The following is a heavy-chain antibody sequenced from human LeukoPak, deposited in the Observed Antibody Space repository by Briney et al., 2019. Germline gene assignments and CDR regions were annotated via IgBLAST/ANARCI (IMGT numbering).Heavy chain of an antibody. CDR2: ISSSGSTI. D-gene: IGHD2-2*01. CDR1: GFTFSDYY. V-gene: IGHV3-11*01. J-gene: IGHJ3*02. Sequence: GGSLRLSCAASGFTFSDYYMSWIRQAPGKGLEWVSYISSSGSTIYYADSVKGRFTISRDNAKNSLYLQMNSLRAEDTALYYCARALSSWDAFDIWGQGTMVTVSS. CDR3: ARALSSWDAFDI.